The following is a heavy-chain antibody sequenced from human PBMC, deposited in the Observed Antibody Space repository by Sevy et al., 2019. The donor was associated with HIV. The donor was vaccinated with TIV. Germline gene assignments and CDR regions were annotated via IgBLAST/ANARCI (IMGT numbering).Heavy chain of an antibody. D-gene: IGHD3-3*01. Sequence: GGSLRLSCAASGFTFSSYGMHWVRQAPGKGLEWVAVIWYDGSNKYYADSVKGRFTISRDNSKNTLYLQMNSRRAEDTAVYYCARGVYDFWSGYYNGPLYYFDYWGQGTLVTVSS. J-gene: IGHJ4*02. CDR1: GFTFSSYG. CDR3: ARGVYDFWSGYYNGPLYYFDY. V-gene: IGHV3-33*01. CDR2: IWYDGSNK.